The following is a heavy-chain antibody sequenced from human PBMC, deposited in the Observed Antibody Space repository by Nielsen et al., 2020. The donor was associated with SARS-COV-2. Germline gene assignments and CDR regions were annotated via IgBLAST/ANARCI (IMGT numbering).Heavy chain of an antibody. CDR2: IYYSGST. CDR3: ARGISGYDYFDY. Sequence: SETLSLTCTVSGGSISSGGYYWSWIRQHPGKGLEWIGYIYYSGSTYYNPSLKSRVTISVDTSKNQFSLKLSSVTAADTAVYYCARGISGYDYFDYWGQGTLVTVSS. J-gene: IGHJ4*02. D-gene: IGHD5-12*01. V-gene: IGHV4-31*03. CDR1: GGSISSGGYY.